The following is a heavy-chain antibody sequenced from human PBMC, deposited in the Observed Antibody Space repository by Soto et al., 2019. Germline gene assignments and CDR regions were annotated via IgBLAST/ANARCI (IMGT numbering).Heavy chain of an antibody. V-gene: IGHV1-69*04. CDR1: GYTFTSYD. Sequence: ASVKVSCKASGYTFTSYDINWVRQAPGQGLEWMGRIIPILGLPNYAQKFQGRVTITADTSTSTAYMELSSLRSEDTAVYYCARGGGGNWFDPWGQGTLVTVSS. CDR3: ARGGGGNWFDP. D-gene: IGHD3-16*01. J-gene: IGHJ5*02. CDR2: IIPILGLP.